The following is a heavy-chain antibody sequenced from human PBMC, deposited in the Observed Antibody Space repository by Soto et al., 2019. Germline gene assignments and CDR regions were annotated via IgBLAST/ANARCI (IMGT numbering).Heavy chain of an antibody. D-gene: IGHD1-26*01. CDR2: IIPIFGTA. Sequence: VQLVESGGGLVKPGGSLRLSCAASGFTFSSYAISWVRQAPGQGLEWMGGIIPIFGTANYAQKFQGRVTITADESTSTAYMELSSLRSEDTAVYYCASSAQEACWGQGTLVTVSS. V-gene: IGHV1-69*01. J-gene: IGHJ4*02. CDR1: GFTFSSYA. CDR3: ASSAQEAC.